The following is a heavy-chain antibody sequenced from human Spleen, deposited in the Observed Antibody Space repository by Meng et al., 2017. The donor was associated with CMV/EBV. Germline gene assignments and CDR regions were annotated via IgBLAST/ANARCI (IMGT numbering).Heavy chain of an antibody. D-gene: IGHD3-22*01. V-gene: IGHV4-38-2*02. CDR3: ARDRYYYDTSGFPVGMADY. Sequence: SETLSLTCTVSDSFISDGYYWGWIRQSPGKGLEWIANIYHNGNTYYNPSLKSRVTISVDTSKNQFSLKLSSVTAADTAVYYCARDRYYYDTSGFPVGMADYWGQGTLVTVSS. CDR2: IYHNGNT. CDR1: DSFISDGYY. J-gene: IGHJ4*02.